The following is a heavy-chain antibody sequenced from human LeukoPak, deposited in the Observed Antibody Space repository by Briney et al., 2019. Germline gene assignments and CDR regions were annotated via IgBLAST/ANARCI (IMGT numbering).Heavy chain of an antibody. V-gene: IGHV4-31*03. CDR2: IYYVGNT. Sequence: SETLSLTCSVSGGSISSGGNYWSWLRQLPGKGLDWIGYIYYVGNTNFNPSLKSRLSMSVDTSTNQFSLSLTSVTAADTALYFCARIEVIGSTRYFDYGGQGAMVTVS. J-gene: IGHJ4*02. D-gene: IGHD3-16*02. CDR1: GGSISSGGNY. CDR3: ARIEVIGSTRYFDY.